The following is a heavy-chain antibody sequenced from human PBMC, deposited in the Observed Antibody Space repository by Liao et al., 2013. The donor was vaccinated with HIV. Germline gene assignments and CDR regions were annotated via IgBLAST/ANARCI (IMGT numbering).Heavy chain of an antibody. V-gene: IGHV4-4*07. D-gene: IGHD7-27*01. Sequence: QVQLQESGPGLVKPSETLSLTCTVSGGSISSYYWSWIRQPAGKGLEWIGRIYTSGSTNYNPSLKSRVTISIDTSKNQFSLKLSSVTAADTAVYYCARKRANWGSRGAFDIWGQGTMVTGLF. CDR3: ARKRANWGSRGAFDI. CDR1: GGSISSYY. CDR2: IYTSGST. J-gene: IGHJ3*02.